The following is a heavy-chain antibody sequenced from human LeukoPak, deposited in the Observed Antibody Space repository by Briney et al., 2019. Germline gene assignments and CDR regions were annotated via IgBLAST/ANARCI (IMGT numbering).Heavy chain of an antibody. CDR3: ARAIDPYYYMDV. CDR1: GYTFTSYD. V-gene: IGHV1-8*03. J-gene: IGHJ6*03. CDR2: MNPNSGNT. Sequence: ASVKVSCKASGYTFTSYDINWVRQATGQGLEWMGWMNPNSGNTGYAQKFQGRVTITRNTSISTAYMELSSLRSEDTAVYYCARAIDPYYYMDVWGKGTTVTVSS.